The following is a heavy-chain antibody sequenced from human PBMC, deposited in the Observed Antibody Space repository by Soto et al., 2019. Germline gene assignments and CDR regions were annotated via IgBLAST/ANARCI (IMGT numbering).Heavy chain of an antibody. CDR1: GGSISSYY. V-gene: IGHV4-59*01. CDR2: IYYSGST. CDR3: ARLWVDTAMVKGETFDY. D-gene: IGHD5-18*01. J-gene: IGHJ4*02. Sequence: PSETLSLTCTVSGGSISSYYWSWIRQPPGKGLEWIGYIYYSGSTNYNPSLKSRVTISVDTSKNQFSLKLSSVTAADTAVYYCARLWVDTAMVKGETFDYWGQGTLVTVSS.